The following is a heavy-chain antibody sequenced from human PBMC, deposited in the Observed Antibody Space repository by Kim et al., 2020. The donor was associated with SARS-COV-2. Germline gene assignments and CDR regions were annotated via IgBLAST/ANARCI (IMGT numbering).Heavy chain of an antibody. CDR1: GGSISSYY. J-gene: IGHJ5*02. V-gene: IGHV4-59*01. CDR2: IYYSGST. D-gene: IGHD3-3*01. Sequence: SETLSLTCTVSGGSISSYYWSWIRQPPGKGLEWIGYIYYSGSTNYNPSLKSRVTISVDTSKNQFSLNLSSVTAADTAVYYCARGHGVLTWSGYPPRTNWFDPWGQGTLVTVSS. CDR3: ARGHGVLTWSGYPPRTNWFDP.